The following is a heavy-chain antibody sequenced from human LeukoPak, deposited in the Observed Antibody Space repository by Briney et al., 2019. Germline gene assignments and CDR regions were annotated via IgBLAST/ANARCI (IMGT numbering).Heavy chain of an antibody. CDR1: GYTFTGYY. D-gene: IGHD3-16*02. CDR2: INPNSGGT. Sequence: ASVKVSCKASGYTFTGYYMHWVRQAPGQGLEWMGWINPNSGGTNYAQKFQGRVTMTRDTSISTAYMELSSLRSEDTAVYYCARGRLRLGELSLLVYWGQGTLVTVSS. J-gene: IGHJ4*02. CDR3: ARGRLRLGELSLLVY. V-gene: IGHV1-2*02.